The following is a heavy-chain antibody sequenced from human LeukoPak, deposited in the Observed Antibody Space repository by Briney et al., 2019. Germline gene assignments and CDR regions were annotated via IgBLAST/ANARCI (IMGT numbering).Heavy chain of an antibody. V-gene: IGHV4-39*07. J-gene: IGHJ3*02. CDR1: GGSIGGNNYY. CDR3: ARELGAFDI. Sequence: SETLSLTCTVSGGSIGGNNYYWGWIRQPPGKGLEWIGSIYYSGSTYYNPSLKSRVTISVDTSKNQFSLKLSSVTAADTAVYYCARELGAFDIWGQGTMVTVSS. CDR2: IYYSGST.